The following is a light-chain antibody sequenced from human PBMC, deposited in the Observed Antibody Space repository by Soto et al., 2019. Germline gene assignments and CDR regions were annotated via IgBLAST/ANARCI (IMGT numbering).Light chain of an antibody. Sequence: EMVKTQSPPTRSVSPGERATLSCRAFQRVSRHSAWYQQKPGQAPRLLIYDSSSRATGIPARFSGSGSGTDFTLTISILEPEDFALYYCQQRNHWPPSITFGQGTRLET. J-gene: IGKJ5*01. CDR3: QQRNHWPPSIT. CDR1: QRVSRH. V-gene: IGKV3-11*01. CDR2: DSS.